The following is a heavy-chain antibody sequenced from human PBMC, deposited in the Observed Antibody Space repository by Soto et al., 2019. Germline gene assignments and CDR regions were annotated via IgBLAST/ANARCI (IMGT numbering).Heavy chain of an antibody. Sequence: TGGSLRLSCAASRFTFSSYSINWGRPAPGKGLEWVSSISSSSSYIYYADSVKGRFTISRDNAKNSLYLQMNSLRAEDTAVCYCARIQLGYDAFDIWGQGTMVTVSS. CDR2: ISSSSSYI. CDR1: RFTFSSYS. J-gene: IGHJ3*02. CDR3: ARIQLGYDAFDI. V-gene: IGHV3-21*01. D-gene: IGHD6-6*01.